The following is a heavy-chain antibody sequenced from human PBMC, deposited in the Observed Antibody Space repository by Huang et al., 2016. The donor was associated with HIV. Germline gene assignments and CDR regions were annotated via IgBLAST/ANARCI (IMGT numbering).Heavy chain of an antibody. J-gene: IGHJ4*02. Sequence: QVQLHQWGAGLLKPSETLSLTCAVYGGSFSGPNWTWIRQTPGKGLEWIGEINHSGRTNYSPSLKRRVTISLDPSKNQVSLRLRSVTAADTAVYYCARGRGDARGFLGLDFWGQGTLVTVSS. D-gene: IGHD3-16*01. CDR1: GGSFSGPN. V-gene: IGHV4-34*01. CDR3: ARGRGDARGFLGLDF. CDR2: INHSGRT.